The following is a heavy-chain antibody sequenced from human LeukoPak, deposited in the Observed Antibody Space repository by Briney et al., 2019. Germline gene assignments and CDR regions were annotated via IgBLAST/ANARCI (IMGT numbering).Heavy chain of an antibody. V-gene: IGHV3-7*04. CDR3: AWGMDV. Sequence: PGGSLRLSCAASGFIFSSYWMTWVRQAPGKAPEWVANIRHDGREKYYVGSVKGRFIISRDNAKNSLYPQMNSLRLEDTAIYYCAWGMDVWGQGTTVTVSS. J-gene: IGHJ6*02. CDR2: IRHDGREK. CDR1: GFIFSSYW.